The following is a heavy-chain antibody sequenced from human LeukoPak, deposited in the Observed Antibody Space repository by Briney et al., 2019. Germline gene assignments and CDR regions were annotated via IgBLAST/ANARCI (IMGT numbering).Heavy chain of an antibody. J-gene: IGHJ4*02. D-gene: IGHD3-3*01. V-gene: IGHV4-39*01. Sequence: PSETLSLTCTVSAGSISSSSYYWGWIRQPPGKGLEWIGSIYYSGSTYYTPSLKSRVTISVDTSKNQFYRKLSSVTAADTAVYYCARQGYDFWSGLAFDYWGQGTLVTVSS. CDR2: IYYSGST. CDR1: AGSISSSSYY. CDR3: ARQGYDFWSGLAFDY.